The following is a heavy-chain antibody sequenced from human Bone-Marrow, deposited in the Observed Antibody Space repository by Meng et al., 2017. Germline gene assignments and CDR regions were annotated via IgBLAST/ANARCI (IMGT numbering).Heavy chain of an antibody. CDR1: GGTFSSYD. Sequence: SVKVSCKASGGTFSSYDISWVRQAPGQGLEWMRGISPIFGTANYAQKFQGRVTITADKSTSTAYMELSRMRSEDTAVYYCSRDRSTYYCGSGSYFHFDYWGQGTLVTVSS. D-gene: IGHD3-10*01. V-gene: IGHV1-69*06. CDR3: SRDRSTYYCGSGSYFHFDY. J-gene: IGHJ4*02. CDR2: ISPIFGTA.